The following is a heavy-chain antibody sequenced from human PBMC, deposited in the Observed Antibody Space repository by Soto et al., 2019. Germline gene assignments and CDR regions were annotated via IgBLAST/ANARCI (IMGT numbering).Heavy chain of an antibody. CDR1: GFTFSSYG. V-gene: IGHV3-30*18. D-gene: IGHD2-15*01. CDR2: ISYDGSNK. Sequence: GGSLRLSCAASGFTFSSYGMHWVRQAPGKGLEWVAVISYDGSNKYYADSVKGRFTISRDNSKNTLYLQMNSLRAEDTAVYYCAKDLGGYCSGGSCHNPDYWGQGTLVTVSS. J-gene: IGHJ4*02. CDR3: AKDLGGYCSGGSCHNPDY.